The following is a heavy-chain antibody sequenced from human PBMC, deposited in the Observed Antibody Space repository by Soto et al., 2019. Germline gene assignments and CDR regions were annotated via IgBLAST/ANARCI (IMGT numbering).Heavy chain of an antibody. Sequence: GGCLRLSCAASGFTFSSYGMHWVRQAPGKGLEWVAVIWYDGSNKYYADSVKGRFTISRDNSKNTLYLQMNSLRAEDTAVYYCARDNRITIFGVVLDYWGQGTLVTVSS. CDR1: GFTFSSYG. D-gene: IGHD3-3*01. CDR2: IWYDGSNK. V-gene: IGHV3-33*01. J-gene: IGHJ4*02. CDR3: ARDNRITIFGVVLDY.